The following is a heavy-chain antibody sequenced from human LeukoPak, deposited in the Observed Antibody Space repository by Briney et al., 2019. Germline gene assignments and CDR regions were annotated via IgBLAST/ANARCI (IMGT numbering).Heavy chain of an antibody. CDR2: ISTDGSNE. CDR1: GFTFTSYG. Sequence: GRSLRLSCAASGFTFTSYGMHWVRQAPGKGLEWVAVISTDGSNEYYADSVKGRFTISRDNSKNTLYLQMNSLRAEDTAVYYCARIGGDRHPIEYWGQGTLVTVSS. CDR3: ARIGGDRHPIEY. V-gene: IGHV3-30*03. D-gene: IGHD2-21*02. J-gene: IGHJ4*02.